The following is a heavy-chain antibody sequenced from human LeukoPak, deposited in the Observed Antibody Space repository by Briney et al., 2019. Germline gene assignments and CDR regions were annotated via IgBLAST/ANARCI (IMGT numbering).Heavy chain of an antibody. Sequence: GGSLRLSCAASAFTISSYAMSWVRQAPGKGLEWVSSFSSGASTDYADSVKGRFTISRDNPKNTVYLQMNSLRAEDTAVYYCAKQRVSHGYYYFDYRGQGTLVTVSS. D-gene: IGHD3-22*01. J-gene: IGHJ4*02. CDR1: AFTISSYA. CDR3: AKQRVSHGYYYFDY. V-gene: IGHV3-23*01. CDR2: FSSGAST.